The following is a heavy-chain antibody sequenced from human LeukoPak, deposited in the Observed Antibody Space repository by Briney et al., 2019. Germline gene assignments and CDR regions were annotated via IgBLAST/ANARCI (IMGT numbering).Heavy chain of an antibody. CDR3: AKFRGYSYGPIGY. V-gene: IGHV3-23*01. CDR1: GFTFSTYD. Sequence: AGGTLRLSCAASGFTFSTYDMSWVRQAPGKGLEWFSAISGSDGSTFYADSVKGRFTISRDNSKNTLYLQMNSLRAEDTAVYYCAKFRGYSYGPIGYWGQGTLVTVSS. J-gene: IGHJ4*02. CDR2: ISGSDGST. D-gene: IGHD5-18*01.